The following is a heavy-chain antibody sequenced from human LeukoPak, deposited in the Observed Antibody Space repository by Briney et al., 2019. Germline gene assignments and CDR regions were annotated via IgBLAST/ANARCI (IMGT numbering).Heavy chain of an antibody. Sequence: GGSLRLSCAASGFTFSNNWTNWVRQAPGKGLEWVASVKIDASEKYYVDSVKGRFIISTDNAKNSLYLQMNSLRVEDTAVYYCARGPPYGSPSEYFHLWGQGTLVTVSS. CDR3: ARGPPYGSPSEYFHL. V-gene: IGHV3-7*01. D-gene: IGHD3-10*01. CDR1: GFTFSNNW. CDR2: VKIDASEK. J-gene: IGHJ4*02.